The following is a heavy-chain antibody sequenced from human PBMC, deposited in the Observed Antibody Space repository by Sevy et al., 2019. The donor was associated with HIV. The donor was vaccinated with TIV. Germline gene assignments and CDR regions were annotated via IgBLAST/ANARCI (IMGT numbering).Heavy chain of an antibody. Sequence: GGSLRLSCAASGFTFAKYSMSWLRQVPGKGLEWVSTFSFGCGRINYADSVKGRFTIFRDDSKNTLYLQMNSLRAEDTATYFCAREGCTQPHDYWGQGTLVTVSS. CDR2: FSFGCGRI. CDR1: GFTFAKYS. V-gene: IGHV3-23*01. J-gene: IGHJ4*02. CDR3: AREGCTQPHDY.